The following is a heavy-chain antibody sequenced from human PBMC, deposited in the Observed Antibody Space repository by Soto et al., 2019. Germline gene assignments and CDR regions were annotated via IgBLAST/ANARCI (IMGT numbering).Heavy chain of an antibody. CDR2: ISWNSGSI. D-gene: IGHD5-18*01. CDR3: AKGGYSYGQEIDY. J-gene: IGHJ4*02. V-gene: IGHV3-9*01. Sequence: GGSLRLSCAASGFTFDDYAMHWVRQAPGKGLEWVSGISWNSGSIGYADSVKGRFTISRDKAKNSLYLQMNSLRAEDTALYYCAKGGYSYGQEIDYWGQGTLVTVSS. CDR1: GFTFDDYA.